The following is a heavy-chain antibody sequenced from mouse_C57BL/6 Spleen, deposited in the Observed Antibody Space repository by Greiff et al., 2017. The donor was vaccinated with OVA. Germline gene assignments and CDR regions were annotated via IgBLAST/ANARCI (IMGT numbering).Heavy chain of an antibody. CDR2: ISDGGSYT. D-gene: IGHD2-5*01. CDR1: GFTFSSYA. V-gene: IGHV5-4*03. CDR3: ERMYSNYCDY. Sequence: EVMLVESGGGLVKPGGSLKLSCAASGFTFSSYAMSWVRQTPEKRLEWVATISDGGSYTYYPDNVKGRFTISRCNANNNLYLQMCHLKSEDTAMYYCERMYSNYCDYWGQGTTLTVSS. J-gene: IGHJ2*01.